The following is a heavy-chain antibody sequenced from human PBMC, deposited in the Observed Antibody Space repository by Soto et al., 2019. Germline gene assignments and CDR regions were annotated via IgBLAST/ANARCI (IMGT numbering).Heavy chain of an antibody. D-gene: IGHD3-10*01. Sequence: QVQLQESGPGLVKPSETLSLTCTVSGGSMSGYYWSWIRQPPGKGPEWISYIYNSGTTNFTPSLKSRVTISIDTSKNQFSLKLNSVTAADTAVYYCARMPAYGSESYLACDIWGQGTTVTVSS. J-gene: IGHJ3*02. V-gene: IGHV4-59*01. CDR3: ARMPAYGSESYLACDI. CDR1: GGSMSGYY. CDR2: IYNSGTT.